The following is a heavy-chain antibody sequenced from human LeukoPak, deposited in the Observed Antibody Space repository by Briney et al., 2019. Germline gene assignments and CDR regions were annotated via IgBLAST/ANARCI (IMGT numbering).Heavy chain of an antibody. CDR3: AKLSNRYGDYGGWFGP. Sequence: PGGSLRLSCAASGFTFSSSAMSWVRQAPGKGLEWVSSISGSGGSTYYADSVKGRFTISRDNSKNTLYLQMNSLRAEDTALYYCAKLSNRYGDYGGWFGPWGQGTLVTVSS. J-gene: IGHJ5*02. D-gene: IGHD4-17*01. CDR2: ISGSGGST. CDR1: GFTFSSSA. V-gene: IGHV3-23*01.